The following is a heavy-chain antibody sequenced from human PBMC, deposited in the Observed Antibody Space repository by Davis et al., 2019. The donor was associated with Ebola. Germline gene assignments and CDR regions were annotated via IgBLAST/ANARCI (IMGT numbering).Heavy chain of an antibody. J-gene: IGHJ5*02. CDR3: ARQGLRYFDWLLYHNWFDP. CDR1: GGSIISSSSY. D-gene: IGHD3-9*01. V-gene: IGHV4-39*01. Sequence: SETLSLTCTVSGGSIISSSSYWGWIRQPPRKGLEWIGSIYYSGSTYYNPSLKSRVTISVDTSKNQFSLKLSSVTAADTAVYYCARQGLRYFDWLLYHNWFDPWGQGTLVTVSS. CDR2: IYYSGST.